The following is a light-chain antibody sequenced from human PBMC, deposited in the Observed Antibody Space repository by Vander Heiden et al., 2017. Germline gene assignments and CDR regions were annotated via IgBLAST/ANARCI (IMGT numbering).Light chain of an antibody. V-gene: IGLV1-40*01. CDR1: SSNIGAGYD. CDR2: DNS. J-gene: IGLJ2*01. Sequence: QSVLTQPPSVSGAPGQRVTISCTGSSSNIGAGYDVHWYQHLPGTAHKLLIYDNSQRPSGLPDRFAGTRSGTSAPLAITGLQADDAADYYCQSYDSRGSVLFGGGTKLTVL. CDR3: QSYDSRGSVL.